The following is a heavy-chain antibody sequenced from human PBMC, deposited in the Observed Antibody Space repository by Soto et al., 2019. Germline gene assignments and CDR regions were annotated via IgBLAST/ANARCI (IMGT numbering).Heavy chain of an antibody. V-gene: IGHV3-21*01. CDR1: GFTFTTYS. CDR2: ISTTTNYR. J-gene: IGHJ4*02. CDR3: ARESEDLTSNFDY. Sequence: MSLCCAASGFTFTTYSMYWVRRAPGKGLEWVSSISTTTNYRYYADTMKGRFTVSRNDAKNSVYLEMNSLSAEDTAGYYCARESEDLTSNFDYWGQGTLVTVSS.